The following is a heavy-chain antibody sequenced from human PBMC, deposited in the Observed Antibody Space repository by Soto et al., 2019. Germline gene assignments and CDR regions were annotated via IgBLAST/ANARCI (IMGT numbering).Heavy chain of an antibody. Sequence: SETLSLTCTVSGGSISSSSYYWGWIRQPPGKGLEWIGSIYTSGSTNYNPSLKSRVTMSVDTSKNQFSLKLSSVTAADTAVYYCAGRPGWGIWAFDIWGQGTMVTVSS. J-gene: IGHJ3*02. CDR1: GGSISSSSYY. V-gene: IGHV4-39*07. CDR3: AGRPGWGIWAFDI. D-gene: IGHD7-27*01. CDR2: IYTSGST.